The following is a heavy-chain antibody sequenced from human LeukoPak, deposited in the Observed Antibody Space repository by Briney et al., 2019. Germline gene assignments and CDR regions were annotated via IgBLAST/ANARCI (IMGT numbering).Heavy chain of an antibody. J-gene: IGHJ3*02. V-gene: IGHV1-18*01. Sequence: GASVKVSCKASGGTFSSYAISWVRQAPGQGLEWMGWISGYNGDTNYYAQKLQDRVTMTTDTSTSTAYMELRSLRSDDTAVYYCARVAELLQGLDAFDIWGQGTMVTVSS. D-gene: IGHD1-26*01. CDR1: GGTFSSYA. CDR2: ISGYNGDT. CDR3: ARVAELLQGLDAFDI.